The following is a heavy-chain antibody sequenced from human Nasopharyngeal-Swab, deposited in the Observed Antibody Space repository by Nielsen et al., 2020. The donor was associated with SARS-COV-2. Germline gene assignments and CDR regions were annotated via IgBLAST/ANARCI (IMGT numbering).Heavy chain of an antibody. J-gene: IGHJ3*02. Sequence: GGPLRLSCTASRFTFSRYWIHWVRQVPGKGLVWVSRINGDGTRINYADSVKGRFTISRDNAKNTVFLQMNSLRAEDTAVYYCARDKCMEGPTCDAFDIWGQGTMVTVSS. CDR1: RFTFSRYW. CDR3: ARDKCMEGPTCDAFDI. V-gene: IGHV3-74*01. D-gene: IGHD2-8*01. CDR2: INGDGTRI.